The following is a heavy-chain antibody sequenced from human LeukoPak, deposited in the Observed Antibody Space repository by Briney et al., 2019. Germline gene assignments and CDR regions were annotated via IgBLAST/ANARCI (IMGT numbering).Heavy chain of an antibody. CDR1: GYTFTSYG. J-gene: IGHJ6*03. V-gene: IGHV1-18*01. D-gene: IGHD3-22*01. CDR2: ISAYNGNT. CDR3: ARVGSYMGSSGYYYDYYYMDV. Sequence: ASVKVSCKASGYTFTSYGISWVRQAPGQGLEWMGWISAYNGNTNYAQKLQGRVTMTTDTSTSTAYMELRSLRSDDTAVYYCARVGSYMGSSGYYYDYYYMDVWGKGTTVTISS.